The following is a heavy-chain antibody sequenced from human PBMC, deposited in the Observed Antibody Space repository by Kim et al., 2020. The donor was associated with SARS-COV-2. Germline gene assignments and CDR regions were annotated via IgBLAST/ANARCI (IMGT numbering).Heavy chain of an antibody. CDR3: ARSEGRGSWHQFDY. D-gene: IGHD6-19*01. J-gene: IGHJ4*02. CDR2: IYYSGST. Sequence: SETLSLTCSVSSDSISSHYCSWIRQLPGKGLEWLGYIYYSGSTDYNPSLKSRVTISWDTSKNQFSLDLTSVTNADTAVYYCARSEGRGSWHQFDYWGQGILVTVSS. CDR1: SDSISSHY. V-gene: IGHV4-59*11.